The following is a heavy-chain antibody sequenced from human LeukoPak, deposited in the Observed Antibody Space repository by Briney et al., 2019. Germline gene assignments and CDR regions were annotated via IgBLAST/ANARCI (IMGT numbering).Heavy chain of an antibody. V-gene: IGHV3-23*01. J-gene: IGHJ4*02. Sequence: GGSLRLSCAASGFTFSSYAMSWVRQAPGKGLEWVSAISGSGGSTYYADSVKGRFTISRDNSKNTLYLQMNSLRAEDTAVYYCAEDLFDRSDILTGYYLGLNYFNYWGQGTLVTVSS. CDR1: GFTFSSYA. CDR2: ISGSGGST. D-gene: IGHD3-9*01. CDR3: AEDLFDRSDILTGYYLGLNYFNY.